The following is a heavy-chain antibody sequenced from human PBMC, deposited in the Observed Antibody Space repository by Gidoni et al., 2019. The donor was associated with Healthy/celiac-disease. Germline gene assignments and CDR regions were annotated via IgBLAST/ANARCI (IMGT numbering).Heavy chain of an antibody. CDR3: AREGSFGVVIINYGMDV. V-gene: IGHV3-21*01. CDR1: GFTFSIYS. D-gene: IGHD3-3*01. CDR2: MSSSSSYI. J-gene: IGHJ6*02. Sequence: EVQLVESGGGLFQPGGSLRLSCAASGFTFSIYSMNWVRQAPGKGLEWVASMSSSSSYIYDADAVKGRFTISRDNAKNALYLQMNSRRAEDTAVYYCAREGSFGVVIINYGMDVWGQGTTVTVSS.